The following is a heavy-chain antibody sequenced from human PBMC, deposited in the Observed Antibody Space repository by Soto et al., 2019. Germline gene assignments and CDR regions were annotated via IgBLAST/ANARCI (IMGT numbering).Heavy chain of an antibody. J-gene: IGHJ5*02. Sequence: QVQLVQSGAEVRKPGSSVKVSCKASGGTLTTYSINWVRQAPGQGLEWMGGIIPIFSTTIYAQKFKGTVTFTADESTSTAYMELSSLSSEDTAVYFCAAILGYCSGGSCHHNNWFKPWGQGTLVTVSS. CDR1: GGTLTTYS. V-gene: IGHV1-69*01. CDR2: IIPIFSTT. CDR3: AAILGYCSGGSCHHNNWFKP. D-gene: IGHD2-15*01.